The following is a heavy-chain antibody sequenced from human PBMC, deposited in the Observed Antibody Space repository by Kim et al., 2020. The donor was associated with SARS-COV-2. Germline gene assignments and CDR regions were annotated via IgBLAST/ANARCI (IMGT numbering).Heavy chain of an antibody. V-gene: IGHV3-11*05. J-gene: IGHJ5*02. CDR1: GFSFRDYH. CDR3: ARDSGSFREIDNWFDP. D-gene: IGHD3-10*01. Sequence: GGSLRLSCASSGFSFRDYHMACTRQAPGKGLERIAYIRDISRYTNHADTMKARFTISRDNAKNSLYLQTNSLKAEDTAVYFCARDSGSFREIDNWFDPW. CDR2: IRDISRYT.